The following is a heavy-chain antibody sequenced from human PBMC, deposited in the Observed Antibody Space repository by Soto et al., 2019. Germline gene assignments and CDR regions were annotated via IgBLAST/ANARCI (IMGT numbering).Heavy chain of an antibody. D-gene: IGHD3-10*01. Sequence: GGSLRLSSAASGFTFSSYAMSWVRQAPGKGLEWVSAISGSGGSTYYADSVKGRFTISRDNSKNTLYLQMNSLRAEDTAVYYCAKDTMVRGMDYYYGMDVWGQGTTVTVSS. J-gene: IGHJ6*02. CDR2: ISGSGGST. CDR1: GFTFSSYA. V-gene: IGHV3-23*01. CDR3: AKDTMVRGMDYYYGMDV.